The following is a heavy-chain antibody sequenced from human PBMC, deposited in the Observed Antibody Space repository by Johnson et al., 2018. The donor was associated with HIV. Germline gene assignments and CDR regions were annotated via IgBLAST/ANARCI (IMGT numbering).Heavy chain of an antibody. CDR1: GFIFSDYY. CDR2: ISSSGGSI. J-gene: IGHJ3*02. Sequence: QMQLVESGGGLVKPGGSLRLSCAASGFIFSDYYMSWIRQAPGKGLEWVSYISSSGGSIYYADSVKGRFTISRDNAKNSLYLQMNSLRAEDTAVYYCARDPAHCGGDCYPSDAFDIWGQGTMVTVFS. D-gene: IGHD2-21*02. CDR3: ARDPAHCGGDCYPSDAFDI. V-gene: IGHV3-11*04.